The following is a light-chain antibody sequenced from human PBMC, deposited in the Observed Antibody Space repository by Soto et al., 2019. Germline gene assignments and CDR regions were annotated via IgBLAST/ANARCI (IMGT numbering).Light chain of an antibody. CDR3: QLYGSSWT. CDR2: STF. V-gene: IGKV3-20*01. CDR1: QSDSSRF. J-gene: IGKJ1*01. Sequence: EIVLKQSPGTLSLSPGERATLSCRASQSDSSRFLAWYQQKPGQAPRLLIHSTFRRDTGIPDRFSGSGSGTDFTLTISRLEPEDYAVYYCQLYGSSWTFGQGTKVEIK.